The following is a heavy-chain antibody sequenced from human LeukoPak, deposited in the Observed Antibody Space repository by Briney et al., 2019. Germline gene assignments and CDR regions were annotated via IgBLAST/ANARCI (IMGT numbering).Heavy chain of an antibody. V-gene: IGHV1-69*04. CDR3: ASQTPTYYYDSSGYFFDY. J-gene: IGHJ4*02. CDR2: IIPILGIA. Sequence: ASVKVSCKASGYTFSSYAISWVRQAPGQGLEWMGRIIPILGIANYAQKFQGRVTITADKSTSTAYMELSSLRSEDTAVYYCASQTPTYYYDSSGYFFDYWGQGTLVTVSS. CDR1: GYTFSSYA. D-gene: IGHD3-22*01.